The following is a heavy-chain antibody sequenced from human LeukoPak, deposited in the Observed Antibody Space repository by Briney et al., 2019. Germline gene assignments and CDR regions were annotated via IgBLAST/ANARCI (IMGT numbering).Heavy chain of an antibody. Sequence: SETLSLTCTVSGGSVSSGTYYWRWIRQPPGKGLEWIGYIDYIGNTNYNPSLKSRVTISVGTSKNQFSLKLTSVTAADTAVYYCARTVLAAASVFDYWGQGTLVTVSS. CDR1: GGSVSSGTYY. CDR3: ARTVLAAASVFDY. CDR2: IDYIGNT. J-gene: IGHJ4*02. V-gene: IGHV4-61*01. D-gene: IGHD6-25*01.